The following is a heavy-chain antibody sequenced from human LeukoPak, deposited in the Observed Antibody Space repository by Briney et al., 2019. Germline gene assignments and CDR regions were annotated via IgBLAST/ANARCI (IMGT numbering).Heavy chain of an antibody. J-gene: IGHJ4*02. Sequence: PSETLSLTCSVSGSSISNYYWSWIRQSPGKGLEWIGYIYSTGSTDYNPSLKSRVTISVETSKNQFSLRLSSVTAADTAVYFCARHEGLARPFDYWGQETLVPVSS. CDR1: GSSISNYY. CDR2: IYSTGST. V-gene: IGHV4-59*08. D-gene: IGHD6-19*01. CDR3: ARHEGLARPFDY.